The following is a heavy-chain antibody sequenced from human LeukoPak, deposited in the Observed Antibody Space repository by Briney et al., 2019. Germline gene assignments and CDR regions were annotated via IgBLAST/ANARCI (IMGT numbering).Heavy chain of an antibody. V-gene: IGHV3-7*01. D-gene: IGHD3-16*01. J-gene: IGHJ4*02. CDR1: GFTFSSYW. CDR3: ARDSQGGFDC. Sequence: PGGSLRLSCAASGFTFSSYWMSWVRQAPGRGLEWVAKIKVDGREKDYLDSVKGRFTISRDNAKNSLYLQMDSLRAEDTAMYYCARDSQGGFDCWGQGTLVTVSS. CDR2: IKVDGREK.